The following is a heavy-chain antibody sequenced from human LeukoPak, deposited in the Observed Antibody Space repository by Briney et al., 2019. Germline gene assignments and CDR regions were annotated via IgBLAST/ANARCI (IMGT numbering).Heavy chain of an antibody. Sequence: GGSLRLSCAASGFTFSSYAMSWVRQAPGKGLEWVSAISSNGGGTYYADSVKGRFTISRDNSKNTLYLQMNSLRAEDTAVYYCAKDPPTVIAYYFDYWAREPWSPSPQ. J-gene: IGHJ4*02. CDR3: AKDPPTVIAYYFDY. V-gene: IGHV3-23*01. D-gene: IGHD4-17*01. CDR1: GFTFSSYA. CDR2: ISSNGGGT.